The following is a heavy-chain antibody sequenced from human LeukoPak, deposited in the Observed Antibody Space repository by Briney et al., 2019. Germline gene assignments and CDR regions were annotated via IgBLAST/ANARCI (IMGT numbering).Heavy chain of an antibody. D-gene: IGHD3-9*01. V-gene: IGHV1-18*01. J-gene: IGHJ4*02. CDR1: GYTFTSYG. CDR2: ISAYNGNT. Sequence: ASVKVSCKASGYTFTSYGISWVRQAPGQGLEWMGWISAYNGNTNYAQKLQGRVTMTTDTSTSTAYMELSSLRSEDTAVYYCARDRDDILTGSLGYWGQGTLVTVSS. CDR3: ARDRDDILTGSLGY.